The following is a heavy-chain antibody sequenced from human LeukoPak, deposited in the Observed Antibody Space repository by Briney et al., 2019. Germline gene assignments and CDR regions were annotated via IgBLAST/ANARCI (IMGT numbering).Heavy chain of an antibody. J-gene: IGHJ6*02. D-gene: IGHD2-21*02. CDR2: INAGNGNT. CDR3: ASPRDSLDSYYGMDV. V-gene: IGHV1-3*01. Sequence: ASVMVSCKASGYTFTSYAIHWVRQAPGQRLEWMGWINAGNGNTKCSQKFQGRVTITRDTSASTAYMELSSLRSEDTAVYYCASPRDSLDSYYGMDVWGQGTTVTVSS. CDR1: GYTFTSYA.